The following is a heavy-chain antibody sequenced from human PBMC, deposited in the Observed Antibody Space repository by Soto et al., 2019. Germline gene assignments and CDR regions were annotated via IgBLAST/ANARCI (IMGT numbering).Heavy chain of an antibody. CDR2: IYWDDDK. J-gene: IGHJ4*02. V-gene: IGHV2-5*02. CDR3: AHRILRTVFGLVTTTAIYFDF. CDR1: GFSLTTSGVG. D-gene: IGHD3-3*01. Sequence: QITLNESGPTVVKPAETLTLTCSFSGFSLTTSGVGVGWIRQSPGKAPEWLALIYWDDDKRYSASLKSRLTITKHTSKYQVVLTMASVDPADRATYYCAHRILRTVFGLVTTTAIYFDFWGQGTPVAVSS.